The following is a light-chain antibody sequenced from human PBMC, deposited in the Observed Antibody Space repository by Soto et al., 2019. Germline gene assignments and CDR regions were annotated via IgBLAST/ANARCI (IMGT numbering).Light chain of an antibody. CDR3: LLSYRGVGV. CDR2: DTN. J-gene: IGLJ2*01. CDR1: TGAVTTGHY. V-gene: IGLV7-46*01. Sequence: QAVVTQEPSLTVSPGGTVTLTCGSNTGAVTTGHYPYWFQQKPGQAPRTLIYDTNNKHSWTPARFSGSLLGGKAALTLSGAQPEDEADYYCLLSYRGVGVFGGGTKVTV.